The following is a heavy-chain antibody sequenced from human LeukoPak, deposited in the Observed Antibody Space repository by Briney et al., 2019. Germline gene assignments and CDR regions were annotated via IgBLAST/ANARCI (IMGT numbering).Heavy chain of an antibody. CDR1: GFTFDDYA. D-gene: IGHD3-16*01. CDR3: AKDRTFRLGAFDI. Sequence: PGGSLRLSCAASGFTFDDYAMHWVRHAPGKGLEWVSGISWNSGSIGYADSVKGRFTISRDNAKNSLYLQMNSLRAEDTALYFCAKDRTFRLGAFDIWGQGTMVTVSS. J-gene: IGHJ3*02. V-gene: IGHV3-9*01. CDR2: ISWNSGSI.